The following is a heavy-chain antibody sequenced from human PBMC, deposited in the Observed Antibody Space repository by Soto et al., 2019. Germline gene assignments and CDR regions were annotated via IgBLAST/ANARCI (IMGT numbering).Heavy chain of an antibody. CDR2: VIPIFGTA. Sequence: SVKVSCKASGGTFSSYAISWVRQAPGQGLEWMGGVIPIFGTANYAQKFQGRVTITADESTSTAYMELSSLRSEDTAVYYCARLPTKYYYDTRTGYWGQGTLVTVSS. CDR3: ARLPTKYYYDTRTGY. J-gene: IGHJ4*02. CDR1: GGTFSSYA. V-gene: IGHV1-69*13. D-gene: IGHD3-22*01.